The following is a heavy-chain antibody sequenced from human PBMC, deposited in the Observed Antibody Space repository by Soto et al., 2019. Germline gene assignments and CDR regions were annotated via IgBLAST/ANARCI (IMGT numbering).Heavy chain of an antibody. V-gene: IGHV4-59*12. J-gene: IGHJ4*02. CDR2: IYYSGST. CDR1: GGSISSYF. CDR3: ASFRDYYDSSASYSRSDY. D-gene: IGHD3-22*01. Sequence: SETLSLTCTVSGGSISSYFWTWIRQPPGKGLEWIGYIYYSGSTNYNPSLKSRVTISVDTSKNQFSLKLSSVTAADTAVYYCASFRDYYDSSASYSRSDYWGQGTLVNVSS.